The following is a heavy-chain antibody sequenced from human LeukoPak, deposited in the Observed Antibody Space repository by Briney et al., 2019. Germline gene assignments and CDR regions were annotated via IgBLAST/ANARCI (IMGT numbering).Heavy chain of an antibody. J-gene: IGHJ4*02. D-gene: IGHD6-19*01. CDR3: AKDGYSSGWFNTY. CDR2: ISGSGGST. Sequence: GGSLRLSCAASGFTFSSYAMSWVRQAPGKGLEWVSAISGSGGSTYYADSVKGRFTISRDNSKNTLYLQMNSQRAEDTAVYYCAKDGYSSGWFNTYWGQGTLVTVSS. V-gene: IGHV3-23*01. CDR1: GFTFSSYA.